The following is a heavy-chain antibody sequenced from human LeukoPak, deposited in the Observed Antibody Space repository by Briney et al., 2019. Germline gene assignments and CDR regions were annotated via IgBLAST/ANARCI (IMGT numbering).Heavy chain of an antibody. J-gene: IGHJ5*02. Sequence: GGSLRLSCAASGFTFSSYSMSWVRQAPGKGLEWVSSISSSSSYIYYADSVKGRFTISRDNAKNSLYLQMNSLRAEDTAVYYCARDRGNDYGDYNWFDPWGQGTLVTVSS. CDR3: ARDRGNDYGDYNWFDP. V-gene: IGHV3-21*01. D-gene: IGHD4-17*01. CDR2: ISSSSSYI. CDR1: GFTFSSYS.